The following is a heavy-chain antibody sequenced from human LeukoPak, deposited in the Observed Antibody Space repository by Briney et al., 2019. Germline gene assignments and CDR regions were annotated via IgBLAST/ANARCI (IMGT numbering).Heavy chain of an antibody. J-gene: IGHJ3*02. CDR2: IYWDDDK. Sequence: GSGPTLVNPTQTLTLTCTFSGFSLSTSGVGVGWIRQPPGKALEWLTLIYWDDDKRYTPSLKSRLTITKDTSKNQVVLTMTNMDPVDTATYYCARAKVVTAAFDIWGQGTMVTVSS. V-gene: IGHV2-5*02. D-gene: IGHD2-21*02. CDR1: GFSLSTSGVG. CDR3: ARAKVVTAAFDI.